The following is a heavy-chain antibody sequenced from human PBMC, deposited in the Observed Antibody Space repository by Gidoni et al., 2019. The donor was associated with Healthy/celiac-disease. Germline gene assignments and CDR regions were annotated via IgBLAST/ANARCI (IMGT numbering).Heavy chain of an antibody. Sequence: ELQLVESGGGLVKPVGSLRLDCAASGFTVSSYSMNLVRQGPGKGLEWVSSISSSSSYIYYADSVKGRFTISRDNAKNSLYLQMNSLRAEDTAVYYCARGGVSLDYWGQGTLVTVSS. CDR1: GFTVSSYS. CDR3: ARGGVSLDY. V-gene: IGHV3-21*01. J-gene: IGHJ4*02. D-gene: IGHD2-8*01. CDR2: ISSSSSYI.